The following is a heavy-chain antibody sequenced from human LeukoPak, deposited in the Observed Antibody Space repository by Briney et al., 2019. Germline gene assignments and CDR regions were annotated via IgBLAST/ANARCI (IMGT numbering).Heavy chain of an antibody. CDR2: ISYDGSNK. V-gene: IGHV3-30-3*01. D-gene: IGHD2-15*01. CDR3: ARVPPYCSGGSCFTDY. Sequence: HPGGSLRLSCAASGFTFSSYAMHWVRQAPGKGLEWVAVISYDGSNKYYADSVKGRFTISRDNSKNTLYLQMNSLRAEDTAVYYCARVPPYCSGGSCFTDYWGQGTLVTVSS. J-gene: IGHJ4*02. CDR1: GFTFSSYA.